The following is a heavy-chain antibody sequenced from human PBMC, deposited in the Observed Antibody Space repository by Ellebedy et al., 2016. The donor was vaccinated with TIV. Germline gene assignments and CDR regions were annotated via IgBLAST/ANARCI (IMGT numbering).Heavy chain of an antibody. CDR3: ARDHPVIYYDSYYYGMDV. V-gene: IGHV4-61*01. J-gene: IGHJ6*02. D-gene: IGHD3-22*01. CDR1: GGSVSSGSYY. Sequence: GSLRLXXTVSGGSVSSGSYYWSWIRQPPGKGLEWIGYIYYSGSTNYYPSLKSRVTISVDTSKNQFSLKLSSVTAADTAVYYCARDHPVIYYDSYYYGMDVWGQGTTVTVSS. CDR2: IYYSGST.